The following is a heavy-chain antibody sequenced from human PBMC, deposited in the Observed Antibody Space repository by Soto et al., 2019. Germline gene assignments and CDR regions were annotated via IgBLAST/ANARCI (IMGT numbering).Heavy chain of an antibody. CDR3: ARVDSSMFEGGEGFDP. Sequence: QVVQSGAEVKKPGSSVKVSCKASGGTFNRQAFSWVRQAPGQGLEWMGGFIPIFGTTDYSQKFQGRGTITADEATSTAYMELSSLTSADTAVYYCARVDSSMFEGGEGFDPWGQGTLVTVSS. J-gene: IGHJ5*02. D-gene: IGHD3-10*02. CDR1: GGTFNRQA. V-gene: IGHV1-69*12. CDR2: FIPIFGTT.